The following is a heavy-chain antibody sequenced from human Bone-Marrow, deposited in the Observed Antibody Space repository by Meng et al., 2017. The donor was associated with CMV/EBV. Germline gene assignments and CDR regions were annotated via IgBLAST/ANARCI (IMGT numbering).Heavy chain of an antibody. Sequence: GGPLRLSCAASGFTFSSYWMSWVRQAPGKGLEWVANIKQDGSEKYYVDSVKGRFTISRDNAKNSLYLQMNSLRAEDTAVYYCARAPPGIWLARFDYWGQGTLVTVSS. CDR2: IKQDGSEK. D-gene: IGHD3-22*01. J-gene: IGHJ4*02. CDR3: ARAPPGIWLARFDY. V-gene: IGHV3-7*01. CDR1: GFTFSSYW.